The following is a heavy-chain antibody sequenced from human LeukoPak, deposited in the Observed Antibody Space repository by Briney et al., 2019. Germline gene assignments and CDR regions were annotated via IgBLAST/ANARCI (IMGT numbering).Heavy chain of an antibody. CDR3: AFGSGSYFGY. D-gene: IGHD3-10*01. Sequence: GGSLRLSCAASGFTFSSYAMHWVRQAPGKGLEWVAVISYDGSNKYYADSVKGRFTISRDNAKNTLYLQMNSLRAEDTAVYYCAFGSGSYFGYWGQGTLVTVYS. CDR2: ISYDGSNK. V-gene: IGHV3-30*04. J-gene: IGHJ4*02. CDR1: GFTFSSYA.